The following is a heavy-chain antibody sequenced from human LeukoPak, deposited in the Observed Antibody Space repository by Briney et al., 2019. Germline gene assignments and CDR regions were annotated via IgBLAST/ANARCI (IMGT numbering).Heavy chain of an antibody. V-gene: IGHV1-69*13. J-gene: IGHJ4*02. CDR3: ARAGTADVDTAMVYFDY. CDR1: GGTFSSYA. D-gene: IGHD5-18*01. Sequence: ASVKVFCKASGGTFSSYAISWARQAPGQGLEWMGGIIPIFGTANYAQKFQGRVTITADESTSTAYMELSSLRSEDTAVYYCARAGTADVDTAMVYFDYWGQGTLVTVSS. CDR2: IIPIFGTA.